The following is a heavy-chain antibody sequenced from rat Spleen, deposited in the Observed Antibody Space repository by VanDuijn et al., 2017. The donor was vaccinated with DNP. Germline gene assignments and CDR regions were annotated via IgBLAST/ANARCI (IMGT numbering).Heavy chain of an antibody. Sequence: EVQLVESGGGLVQPGRSLKLSCAVSGFTFSDYYMAWVRQAPAKGLEWVATISYNGGTPYYRDSVKGRFTISRDNAQSTLYLQMNSLRSEDTATYYCTRGNYGGSDYWGQGVMVTVSS. CDR3: TRGNYGGSDY. CDR1: GFTFSDYY. J-gene: IGHJ2*01. CDR2: ISYNGGTP. D-gene: IGHD1-11*01. V-gene: IGHV5-7*01.